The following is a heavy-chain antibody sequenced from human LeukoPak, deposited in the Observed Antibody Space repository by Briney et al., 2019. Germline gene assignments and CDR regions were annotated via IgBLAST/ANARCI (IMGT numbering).Heavy chain of an antibody. D-gene: IGHD6-19*01. CDR3: ARSRGAGLSSGWRGAFDY. J-gene: IGHJ4*02. CDR1: GFTFSSYA. V-gene: IGHV3-30*04. Sequence: GGSLRLSCAASGFTFSSYAMHWVRQAPGKGLEWVAVISYDGSNKYYADSVKGRFTISRDNSKNTLYLQMNSLRAEDTAVYYCARSRGAGLSSGWRGAFDYWGQGTLVTVSS. CDR2: ISYDGSNK.